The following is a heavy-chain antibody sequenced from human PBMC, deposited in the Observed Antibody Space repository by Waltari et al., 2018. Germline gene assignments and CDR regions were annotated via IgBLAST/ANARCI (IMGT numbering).Heavy chain of an antibody. CDR1: GYTFTSYA. D-gene: IGHD1-26*01. CDR3: ARDRQWEILGFDD. Sequence: QVQLVQSGAEVKKPGASVKVSCKASGYTFTSYAMHWVRQAPGQRLEWMGWINAGKGNTKYSEKVQGRVTSTRDTSASTAYMELSSLRYEDTAVYYCARDRQWEILGFDDWGQGTLVTVSS. V-gene: IGHV1-3*01. J-gene: IGHJ4*02. CDR2: INAGKGNT.